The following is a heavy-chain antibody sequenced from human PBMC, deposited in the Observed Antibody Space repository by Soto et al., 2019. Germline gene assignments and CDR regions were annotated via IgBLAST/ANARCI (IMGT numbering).Heavy chain of an antibody. Sequence: QRQLQESGPGLLKPWETRSLTCTVSVGSISSSTYSWGGIRQPPGKGLEWIGSIYFSGSTYNNPSLKSRVTISVDTSKNQFSLTLSSVTAADTAVYYCARVHSSGWDRDYWGQGTLVTVSS. V-gene: IGHV4-39*01. D-gene: IGHD6-19*01. CDR3: ARVHSSGWDRDY. CDR2: IYFSGST. CDR1: VGSISSSTYS. J-gene: IGHJ4*02.